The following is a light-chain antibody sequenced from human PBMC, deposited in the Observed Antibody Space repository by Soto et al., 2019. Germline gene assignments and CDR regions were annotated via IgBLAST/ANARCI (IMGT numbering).Light chain of an antibody. CDR2: GAS. Sequence: EIVMTQSPATLSVSPGERATLSCRASQSVNNNLAWYQQKPGQAPRLLIYGASTRATGIPARFSGSGSGTEFTLTISSLQSEDFAIYYCQQYKNWPPLTFGGGNKVDIK. J-gene: IGKJ4*01. CDR3: QQYKNWPPLT. CDR1: QSVNNN. V-gene: IGKV3D-15*01.